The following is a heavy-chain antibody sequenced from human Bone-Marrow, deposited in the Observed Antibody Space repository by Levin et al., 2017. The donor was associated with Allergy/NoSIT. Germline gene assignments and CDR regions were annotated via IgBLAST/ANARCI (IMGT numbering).Heavy chain of an antibody. CDR3: TRENSNWLS. J-gene: IGHJ4*02. D-gene: IGHD7-27*01. V-gene: IGHV3-74*01. CDR1: GFTFSNSW. Sequence: GGSLRLSCAVSGFTFSNSWMNWVRQVPGKGLEWVSRINGDGGHTRYADSVRGRFTISRDNAKSTLFLQMHSLRAEDTAVYCCTRENSNWLSWGQGSLVTVSS. CDR2: INGDGGHT.